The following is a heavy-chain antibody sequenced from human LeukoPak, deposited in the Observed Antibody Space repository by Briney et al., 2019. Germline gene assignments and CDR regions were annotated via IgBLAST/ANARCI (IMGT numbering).Heavy chain of an antibody. J-gene: IGHJ4*02. CDR2: ISYDGSNK. Sequence: GGALRLSCGASGVTFSNYCVHWGRQGPGKGVEWGAVISYDGSNKHYADSVKGRFTISRDNSKNTLYLQMNSLRAEDTAVYYCAKDLQQLCLDYWGQGTLVTASS. CDR1: GVTFSNYC. V-gene: IGHV3-30*18. CDR3: AKDLQQLCLDY. D-gene: IGHD6-13*01.